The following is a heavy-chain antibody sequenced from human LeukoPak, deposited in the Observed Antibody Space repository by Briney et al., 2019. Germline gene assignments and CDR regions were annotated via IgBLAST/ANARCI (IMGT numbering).Heavy chain of an antibody. V-gene: IGHV3-21*01. Sequence: PGGSLRLSCEASGFTFSNYWMSWVRQAPGKGLEWVSSISSSSSYIYYADSVKGRFTISRDNAKNSLYLQMNSLRAEDTAVYYCAGELLRNYFDYWGQGTLVTVSS. J-gene: IGHJ4*02. D-gene: IGHD1-26*01. CDR1: GFTFSNYW. CDR3: AGELLRNYFDY. CDR2: ISSSSSYI.